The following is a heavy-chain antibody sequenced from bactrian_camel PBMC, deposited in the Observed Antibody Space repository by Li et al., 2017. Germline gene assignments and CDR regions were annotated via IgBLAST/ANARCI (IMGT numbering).Heavy chain of an antibody. CDR2: IYDTGSGSRDT. D-gene: IGHD2*01. J-gene: IGHJ4*01. Sequence: HVQLVESGGGSVQAGGSLRLSCTASGYRLSSTNCIGWFRQAPGKQREGVASIYDTGSGSRDTVYADSVRGRFTVSRDNAKNTLYLHMFNLKPEDTAMYYCAADGPKSTCTFSGALASGEYPYWGLGTQVTVS. CDR1: GYRLSSTNC. V-gene: IGHV3S54*01. CDR3: AADGPKSTCTFSGALASGEYPY.